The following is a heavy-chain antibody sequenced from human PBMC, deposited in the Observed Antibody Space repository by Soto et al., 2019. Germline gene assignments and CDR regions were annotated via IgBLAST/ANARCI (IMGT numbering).Heavy chain of an antibody. CDR3: ATMGTPVTGLYYFDY. D-gene: IGHD4-17*01. CDR2: ISYSGTT. J-gene: IGHJ4*02. V-gene: IGHV4-30-4*01. Sequence: SETLSLTCPVSGVSLSSGNYYWSWLRQPPGKGLEWIGFISYSGTTHYSASLRSRVSISVDTSKNQFSLDLSSVTAADTAVYYCATMGTPVTGLYYFDYWGQGTLVTVSS. CDR1: GVSLSSGNYY.